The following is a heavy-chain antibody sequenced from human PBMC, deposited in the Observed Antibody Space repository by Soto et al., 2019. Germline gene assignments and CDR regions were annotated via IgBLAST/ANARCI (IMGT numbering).Heavy chain of an antibody. D-gene: IGHD6-19*01. CDR1: GFTFTSYA. CDR3: ARAVAVPADFDY. Sequence: GASVKLSCKASGFTFTSYAMHWVRQAPGQRLEWMGWINAGNGNTKYSQKFQGRVTITRGTSASTAYMELSSLRSEDTAVYYCARAVAVPADFDYWGQGTLVTVSS. J-gene: IGHJ4*02. V-gene: IGHV1-3*01. CDR2: INAGNGNT.